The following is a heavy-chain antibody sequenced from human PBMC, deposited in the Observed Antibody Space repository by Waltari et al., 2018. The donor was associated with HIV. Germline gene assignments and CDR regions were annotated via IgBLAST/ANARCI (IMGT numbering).Heavy chain of an antibody. CDR3: ARAPPYSTRWFYDAFDI. V-gene: IGHV3-30*01. D-gene: IGHD6-13*01. CDR2: ISYDGSDE. Sequence: QVQLVESGGGVVQPGRSLRLSCAASGFIFSTYAVHWARQAPGEGLEWVALISYDGSDESYADSVKGRFTISRDNSKNTLYLQMNSLRAEDTAVYYCARAPPYSTRWFYDAFDIWGQGTMVTVSS. CDR1: GFIFSTYA. J-gene: IGHJ3*02.